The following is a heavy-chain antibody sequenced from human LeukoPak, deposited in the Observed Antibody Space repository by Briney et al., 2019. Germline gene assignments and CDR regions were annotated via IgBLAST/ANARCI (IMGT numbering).Heavy chain of an antibody. V-gene: IGHV3-21*06. Sequence: PGGSLRLSCLASGFSFNSYTMNWVREAPGKGLEWVSTISPGVSGYTWYAESVKGRFTISRDNPENPLYLQMDSLRADDTAVYYCVRDVSRRIGMDVWGQGTTVTVSS. CDR3: VRDVSRRIGMDV. J-gene: IGHJ6*02. CDR1: GFSFNSYT. CDR2: ISPGVSGYT. D-gene: IGHD2/OR15-2a*01.